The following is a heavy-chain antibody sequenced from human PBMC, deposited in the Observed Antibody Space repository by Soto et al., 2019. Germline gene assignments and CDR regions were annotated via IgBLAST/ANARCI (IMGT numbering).Heavy chain of an antibody. Sequence: PGESLKISCKGSGYSFTSYWIGWVRQMPGKGLEWMGIIYPGDSDTRYSPSFQGQVTISADKSISTAYLQWSSLKASDTAMYYCARTVAGKYYYYYYGMDVWGQGTTVTVSS. CDR3: ARTVAGKYYYYYYGMDV. CDR1: GYSFTSYW. CDR2: IYPGDSDT. D-gene: IGHD6-19*01. V-gene: IGHV5-51*01. J-gene: IGHJ6*02.